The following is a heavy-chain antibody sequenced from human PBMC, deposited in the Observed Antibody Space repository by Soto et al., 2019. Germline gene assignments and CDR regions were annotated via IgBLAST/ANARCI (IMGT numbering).Heavy chain of an antibody. CDR3: ARAYCSGGSCYPFDY. D-gene: IGHD2-15*01. J-gene: IGHJ4*02. CDR2: ISGSSGGT. CDR1: GLTFNNYA. Sequence: GGSLRLSCAVSGLTFNNYAMNWVRQAPGKGLEWVSTISGSSGGTYYASSVKGRFTISRDNAKNTLHLQMNSLRAEDTAVYYCARAYCSGGSCYPFDYWGQGTPVTVSS. V-gene: IGHV3-23*01.